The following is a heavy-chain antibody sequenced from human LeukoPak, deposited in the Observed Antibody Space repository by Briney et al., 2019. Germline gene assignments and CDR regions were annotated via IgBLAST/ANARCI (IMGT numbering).Heavy chain of an antibody. CDR1: GYTFTDYY. J-gene: IGHJ4*02. CDR2: VDPEDGET. D-gene: IGHD6-13*01. Sequence: ASVKISCKVSGYTFTDYYMHWVQQAPGKGLEWMGLVDPEDGETIYAEKFQGRVTITADTSTDTAYMELSSLRSEDTAAYYCARGPEGAAAPFDYWGQGTLVTVSS. CDR3: ARGPEGAAAPFDY. V-gene: IGHV1-69-2*01.